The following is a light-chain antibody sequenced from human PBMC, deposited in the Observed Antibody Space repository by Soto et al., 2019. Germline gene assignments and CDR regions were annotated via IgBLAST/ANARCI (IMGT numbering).Light chain of an antibody. CDR2: LAS. J-gene: IGKJ3*01. Sequence: DTQMTQSPSSLSASVGDRVTITCRASQDIRTDLAWYQQKPGKAPKRLIYLASNLQSGVPPRFSGSGSGTEFTLTISSLQPADFGTYFCLQHNSYPITFGPGTKVDIK. CDR3: LQHNSYPIT. V-gene: IGKV1-17*01. CDR1: QDIRTD.